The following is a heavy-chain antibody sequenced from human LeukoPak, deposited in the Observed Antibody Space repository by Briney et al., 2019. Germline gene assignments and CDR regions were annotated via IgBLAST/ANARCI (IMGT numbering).Heavy chain of an antibody. CDR2: IYYSGST. J-gene: IGHJ3*02. V-gene: IGHV4-59*08. Sequence: SETLSLTCTVSGSSISSYYRSWTRQPPGKGLEWIGYIYYSGSTNYNPSLKSRVTISVDTSKNQFSLKLSSVTAADTAVYYCARRQWDSSSWLDAFDIWGQGTMVTVSS. CDR1: GSSISSYY. D-gene: IGHD6-13*01. CDR3: ARRQWDSSSWLDAFDI.